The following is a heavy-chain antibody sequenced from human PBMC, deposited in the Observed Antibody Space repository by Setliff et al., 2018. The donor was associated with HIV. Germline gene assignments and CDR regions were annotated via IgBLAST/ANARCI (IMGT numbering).Heavy chain of an antibody. CDR2: VYHSGTT. J-gene: IGHJ4*02. V-gene: IGHV4-38-2*01. D-gene: IGHD3-3*01. Sequence: PSETLSLTCAVSGYSISTAYYWGWIRQPPGKGLEWIGSVYHSGTTYYNPSLKSRVTISVDMSNNQFSLKVTSVTAADTAEYYCMRGRSITIFGVAYFDFWGQGTQVTRLL. CDR3: MRGRSITIFGVAYFDF. CDR1: GYSISTAYY.